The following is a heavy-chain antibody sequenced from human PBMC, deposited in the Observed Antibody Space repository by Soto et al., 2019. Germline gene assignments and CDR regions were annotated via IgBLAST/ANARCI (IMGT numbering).Heavy chain of an antibody. J-gene: IGHJ3*02. V-gene: IGHV4-39*01. CDR1: GGSISSSSYY. Sequence: QLQLQESGPGLVKPSETLSLTCTVSGGSISSSSYYWGWIRQPPGKGLEWIGSIYYSGSTYYNPYLKSRLTIYVDTSKNQFSLQLSSVNAADTAVYYCARLKGARGYSHIDAFDIWGQGTMVTVSS. CDR2: IYYSGST. CDR3: ARLKGARGYSHIDAFDI. D-gene: IGHD3-22*01.